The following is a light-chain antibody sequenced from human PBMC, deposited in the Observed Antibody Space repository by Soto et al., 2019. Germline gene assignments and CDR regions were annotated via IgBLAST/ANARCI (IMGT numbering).Light chain of an antibody. Sequence: IQLTQSPSSLSASVGDRVSITCRASQDIKTYLAWYQQKQGKAPKLLISGTFTLQSGVPSRFNGSGAGTDFTLTISRLQPEDFATYYCQHLNNYPPFTFGPGTKVDLE. CDR1: QDIKTY. CDR3: QHLNNYPPFT. J-gene: IGKJ3*01. CDR2: GTF. V-gene: IGKV1-9*01.